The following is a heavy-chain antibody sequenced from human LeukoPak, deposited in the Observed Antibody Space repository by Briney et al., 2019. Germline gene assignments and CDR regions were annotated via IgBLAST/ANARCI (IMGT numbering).Heavy chain of an antibody. CDR1: GESFSAYF. V-gene: IGHV4-34*01. D-gene: IGHD2-15*01. J-gene: IGHJ4*02. CDR3: ARGSSFDGYCSAGACDAGYYDS. CDR2: IKHRGST. Sequence: SETLSLTCAVYGESFSAYFWNWLPGAPGEPLEYIGEIKHRGSTHDNLPLKTRVTLSVNTSKNQFSLKLTSVTAADTAVYFCARGSSFDGYCSAGACDAGYYDSWGQGTPVTVSS.